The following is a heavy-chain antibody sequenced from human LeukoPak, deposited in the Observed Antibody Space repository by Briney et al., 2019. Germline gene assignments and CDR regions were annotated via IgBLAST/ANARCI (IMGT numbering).Heavy chain of an antibody. J-gene: IGHJ4*02. CDR3: ARDSLWGNPGLVH. D-gene: IGHD3-16*01. CDR2: IYYSGST. CDR1: GGSISSGDYY. V-gene: IGHV4-30-4*08. Sequence: SQTLSLTCTVSGGSISSGDYYWSWIRQPPGKGLEWIGYIYYSGSTYYNPSLKSRVTISVDTSKNQFSLKLSSVTAADTAVYYCARDSLWGNPGLVHWGQGTLVTVSS.